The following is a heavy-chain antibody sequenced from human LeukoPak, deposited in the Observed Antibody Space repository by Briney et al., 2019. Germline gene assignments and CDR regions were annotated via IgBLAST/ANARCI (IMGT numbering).Heavy chain of an antibody. Sequence: SETLSLTCTVSGYSISMGYYWGWIRPPPGKGLEWIGSIYHSGSTYYNPSLKSRVSISVDTSKNQISLKLSSVTAADTAVYYCARAPNWNYAENYYFDSWGQGTLVTVSS. CDR2: IYHSGST. CDR3: ARAPNWNYAENYYFDS. D-gene: IGHD1-7*01. V-gene: IGHV4-38-2*02. CDR1: GYSISMGYY. J-gene: IGHJ4*02.